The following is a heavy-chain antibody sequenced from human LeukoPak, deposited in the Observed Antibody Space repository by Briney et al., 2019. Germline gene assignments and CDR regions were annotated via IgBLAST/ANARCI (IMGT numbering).Heavy chain of an antibody. CDR3: ARESTIAMAGLDGFDI. CDR2: MNPNNGNR. Sequence: ASVKVSCKASGYTFTSYDINWVRQATGQGLEWMGWMNPNNGNRGYAQKFQGRVTMTRSTSISTAYMELSRLRSEDTAVYYCARESTIAMAGLDGFDIWGQGTEVTVSS. J-gene: IGHJ3*02. D-gene: IGHD6-19*01. CDR1: GYTFTSYD. V-gene: IGHV1-8*01.